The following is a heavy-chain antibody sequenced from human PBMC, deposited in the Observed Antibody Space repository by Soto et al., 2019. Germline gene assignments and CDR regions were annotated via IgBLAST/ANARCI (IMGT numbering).Heavy chain of an antibody. V-gene: IGHV3-7*03. CDR1: GFSFSTYW. J-gene: IGHJ4*02. D-gene: IGHD3-16*01. Sequence: LRLSCVASGFSFSTYWMSWVRQVPGTGLEWVANIKADGSETHYVDSVRGRFTISRDNAKTSLYLQVNSLRAEDTAVYYCAKGGHTDCCGQGTLVTVSS. CDR3: AKGGHTDC. CDR2: IKADGSET.